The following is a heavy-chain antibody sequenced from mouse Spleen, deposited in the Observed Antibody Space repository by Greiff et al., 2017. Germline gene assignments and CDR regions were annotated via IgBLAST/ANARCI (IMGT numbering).Heavy chain of an antibody. D-gene: IGHD2-1*01. Sequence: VQLKESGPELVKPGASVKMSCKASGYTFTDYNMHWVKQSHGKSLEWIGYINPNNGGTSYNQKFKGKATLTVNKSSSTAYMELRSLTSEDSAVYYCARGIYYGNPYFDYWGQGTTLTVSS. CDR2: INPNNGGT. V-gene: IGHV1-22*01. J-gene: IGHJ2*01. CDR1: GYTFTDYN. CDR3: ARGIYYGNPYFDY.